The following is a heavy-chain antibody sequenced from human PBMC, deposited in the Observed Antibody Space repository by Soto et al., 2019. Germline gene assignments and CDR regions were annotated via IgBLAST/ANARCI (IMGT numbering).Heavy chain of an antibody. CDR3: ANNIAAAGTYYYYGMDV. V-gene: IGHV3-23*01. CDR2: ISGSGGST. Sequence: PGGSLRLSCAASGFTFISYAMSWVRQAPGKGLEWVSAISGSGGSTYYADSVKGRFTISRDNSKNTLYLQMNSLRAEDTAVYYCANNIAAAGTYYYYGMDVWGQGTTVTVSS. CDR1: GFTFISYA. D-gene: IGHD6-13*01. J-gene: IGHJ6*02.